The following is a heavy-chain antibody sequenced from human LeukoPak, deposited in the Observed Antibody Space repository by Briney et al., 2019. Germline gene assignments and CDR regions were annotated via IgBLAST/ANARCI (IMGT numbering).Heavy chain of an antibody. V-gene: IGHV5-10-1*01. J-gene: IGHJ4*02. CDR1: GYSFTSYW. Sequence: GESLRISCKGSGYSFTSYWISWVRQMPGKGLEWMGRIDPSDSYTNYSPSFQGHVITSADKSISTAYLQWSSLKASDTAIYYCARYSVVPPADFDYWGQGTLVTVSS. D-gene: IGHD2-2*01. CDR2: IDPSDSYT. CDR3: ARYSVVPPADFDY.